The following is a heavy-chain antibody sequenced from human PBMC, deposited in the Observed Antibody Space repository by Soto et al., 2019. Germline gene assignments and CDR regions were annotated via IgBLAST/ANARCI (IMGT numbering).Heavy chain of an antibody. Sequence: ASVKVPCKVSGYTLNELSMHLVRQAPGKGLEWMGGFDPEDGETIYAQKFQGRVTMTEDTSTDTAYMELSSLRSEDTAVYYCATAVDTAMVRPPDYWGQGTLVTVSS. CDR2: FDPEDGET. CDR1: GYTLNELS. D-gene: IGHD5-18*01. V-gene: IGHV1-24*01. J-gene: IGHJ4*02. CDR3: ATAVDTAMVRPPDY.